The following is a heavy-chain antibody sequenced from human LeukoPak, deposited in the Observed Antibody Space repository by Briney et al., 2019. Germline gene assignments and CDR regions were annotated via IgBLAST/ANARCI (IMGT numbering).Heavy chain of an antibody. CDR1: GYTFTGNY. J-gene: IGHJ5*02. V-gene: IGHV1-2*02. D-gene: IGHD3-22*01. CDR2: INPNSGGT. Sequence: ASVKVSCKASGYTFTGNYMHWVRQAPGQGLEWMGWINPNSGGTNYAQKFQGRVTMTRDTSISTAYMELSRLRSDDTAVYYCARDQDSSGRNWFDPWGQGTLVTVSS. CDR3: ARDQDSSGRNWFDP.